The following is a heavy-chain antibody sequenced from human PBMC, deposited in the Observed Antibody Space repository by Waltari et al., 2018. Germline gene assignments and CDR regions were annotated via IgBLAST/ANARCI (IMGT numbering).Heavy chain of an antibody. V-gene: IGHV3-23*01. D-gene: IGHD1-20*01. CDR3: AKSSGPYNWNDYGY. J-gene: IGHJ4*02. Sequence: EVQLLESGGGLVQPGGSLRLSCAASGFTFSSYAMSWVRQAPGKGLEVVSAISGSGGRTYYSEAVKGRFTISRDNSKNTLYLQMNSLRAEDTAVYYCAKSSGPYNWNDYGYWGQGTLVTVSS. CDR1: GFTFSSYA. CDR2: ISGSGGRT.